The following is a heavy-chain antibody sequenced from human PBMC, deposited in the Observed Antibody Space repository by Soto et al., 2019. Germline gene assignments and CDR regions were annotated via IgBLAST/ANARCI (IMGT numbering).Heavy chain of an antibody. CDR2: INPNSGGT. CDR1: GYTFTGYY. J-gene: IGHJ3*02. CDR3: ARRYYDSSGYSGDAFDI. Sequence: ASVKVSCKASGYTFTGYYMHWVRQAPGQVLEWMGWINPNSGGTNYAQKFQGWVTMTRDTSISTAYMELSRLRSDDTAVYYCARRYYDSSGYSGDAFDIWGQGTMVTVSS. V-gene: IGHV1-2*04. D-gene: IGHD3-22*01.